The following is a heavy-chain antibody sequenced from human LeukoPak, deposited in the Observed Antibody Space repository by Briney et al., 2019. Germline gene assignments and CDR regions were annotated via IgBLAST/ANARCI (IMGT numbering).Heavy chain of an antibody. CDR1: GYTFTGYY. Sequence: ASVKVSCKASGYTFTGYYIHWVRQAPGQGLEWMGWINPNSGGTKYGQKFQGRVTMTRDTSITTAYMELSRLRSDDTAVYYCAPRTVAGDFDYWGQGTLVTVSS. CDR2: INPNSGGT. V-gene: IGHV1-2*02. D-gene: IGHD6-19*01. J-gene: IGHJ4*02. CDR3: APRTVAGDFDY.